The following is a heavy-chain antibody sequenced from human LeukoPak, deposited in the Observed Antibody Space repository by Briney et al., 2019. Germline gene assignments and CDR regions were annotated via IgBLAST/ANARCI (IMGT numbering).Heavy chain of an antibody. D-gene: IGHD2-2*01. CDR2: ISGSGGST. CDR1: GFTFSSYA. Sequence: GGSLRLSCAAPGFTFSSYAMSWVRQAPGKGLEWVSAISGSGGSTYYADSVKGRFTISGDNSKNTLYLQMNSLRAEDTAVYYCAKFRGYCSSTSCYAIDYWGQGTLVTVSS. CDR3: AKFRGYCSSTSCYAIDY. V-gene: IGHV3-23*01. J-gene: IGHJ4*02.